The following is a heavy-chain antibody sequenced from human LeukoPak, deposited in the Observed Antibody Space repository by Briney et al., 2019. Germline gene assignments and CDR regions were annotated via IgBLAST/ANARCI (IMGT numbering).Heavy chain of an antibody. D-gene: IGHD6-13*01. CDR3: ARGRIAAAGTYIPSNWGPQLYYMDV. CDR2: IKQDGSEK. J-gene: IGHJ6*03. Sequence: PGGSLRLSCAASGFTFDDFGMSWVRQAPGKGLEWVANIKQDGSEKYYVDSVKGRFTISRDSAENSLYLQMNSLRAEDTAVYYCARGRIAAAGTYIPSNWGPQLYYMDVWGKGTTVTVSS. CDR1: GFTFDDFG. V-gene: IGHV3-7*01.